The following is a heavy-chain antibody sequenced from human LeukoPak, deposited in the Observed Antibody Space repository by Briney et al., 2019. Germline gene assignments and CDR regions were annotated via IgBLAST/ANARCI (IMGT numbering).Heavy chain of an antibody. V-gene: IGHV4-39*07. D-gene: IGHD2-2*01. CDR1: GGSISSSSYY. CDR2: IYYSGST. J-gene: IGHJ4*02. Sequence: SETLSLTCTVSGGSISSSSYYWGWIRQPPGKGLEWIGSIYYSGSTNYNPSLKSRVTISLDTSKNQFSLKLSSVTAADTAMYYCARERRLGYCSSTSCSYYFDYWGQGTLVTVSS. CDR3: ARERRLGYCSSTSCSYYFDY.